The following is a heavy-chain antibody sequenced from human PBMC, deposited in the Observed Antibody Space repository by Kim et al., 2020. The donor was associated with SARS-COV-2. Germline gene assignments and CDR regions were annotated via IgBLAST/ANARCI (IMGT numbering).Heavy chain of an antibody. CDR3: ARSNYYDSSGDED. CDR2: IYYSGST. CDR1: GGSISSYY. Sequence: SETLSLTCTVSGGSISSYYWSWIRQPPGKGLEWIGYIYYSGSTNYNPSLKSRVTISVDTSKNQFSLKLSSVTAADTAVYYCARSNYYDSSGDEDWGQGTLLTVSS. J-gene: IGHJ4*02. D-gene: IGHD3-22*01. V-gene: IGHV4-59*13.